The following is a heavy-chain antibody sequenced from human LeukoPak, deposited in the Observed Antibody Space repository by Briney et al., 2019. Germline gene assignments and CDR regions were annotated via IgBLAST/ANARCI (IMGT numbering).Heavy chain of an antibody. CDR3: ARTPSGEMVRGYITWFDP. J-gene: IGHJ5*02. D-gene: IGHD3-10*01. CDR2: INPSGGST. Sequence: GASVKVSCKASGYTFTSYYMHWVRQAPGQGLEWMGIINPSGGSTSYAQKFQGRVTITRDISASTGYMEVRGLTSDDTAVYYCARTPSGEMVRGYITWFDPWGQGTLVTVTS. V-gene: IGHV1-46*01. CDR1: GYTFTSYY.